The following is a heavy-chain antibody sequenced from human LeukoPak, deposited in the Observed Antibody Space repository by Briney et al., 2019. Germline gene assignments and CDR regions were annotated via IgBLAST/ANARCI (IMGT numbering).Heavy chain of an antibody. CDR2: ISTYNDNT. CDR1: GYTFTSYG. V-gene: IGHV1-18*01. Sequence: ASVKVSCKASGYTFTSYGISWVRQAPGQGLEWMGWISTYNDNTNYAQKLQGRVTMTTDTSTSTAYMELRSLRSEDTAVYYCAREEAYGSGSYYTGNDYWGQGTLVTVSS. J-gene: IGHJ4*02. D-gene: IGHD3-10*01. CDR3: AREEAYGSGSYYTGNDY.